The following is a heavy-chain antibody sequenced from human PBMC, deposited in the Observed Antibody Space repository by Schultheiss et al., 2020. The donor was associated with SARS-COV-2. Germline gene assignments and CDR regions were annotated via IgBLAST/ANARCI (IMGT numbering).Heavy chain of an antibody. D-gene: IGHD2-2*01. CDR3: ARSISDCGSTGCYATRIEY. J-gene: IGHJ4*02. V-gene: IGHV3-74*03. CDR1: GFTFSNAW. CDR2: MKSDLSTK. Sequence: GGSLRLSCAASGFTFSNAWMNWVRQAPGKGLVWVSRMKSDLSTKTYADSVKGRFAISRDNAKNTVYLQMNSLRAEDTAVYYCARSISDCGSTGCYATRIEYWGQGALVTVSS.